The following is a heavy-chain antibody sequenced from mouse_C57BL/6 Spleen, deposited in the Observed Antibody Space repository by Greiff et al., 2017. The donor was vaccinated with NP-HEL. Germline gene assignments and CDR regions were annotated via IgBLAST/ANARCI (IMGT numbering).Heavy chain of an antibody. J-gene: IGHJ4*01. Sequence: QVQLQQPGAELVKPGASVKMSCKASGYTFTSYWITWVKQRPGQGLEWIGDIYPGSGSTNYNEKFKSKATLPVDTTSSTAYMQLSSLTSEDSAVYYCARSTVVAPYAMDYWGQGTSVTVSS. CDR3: ARSTVVAPYAMDY. V-gene: IGHV1-55*01. CDR2: IYPGSGST. CDR1: GYTFTSYW. D-gene: IGHD1-1*01.